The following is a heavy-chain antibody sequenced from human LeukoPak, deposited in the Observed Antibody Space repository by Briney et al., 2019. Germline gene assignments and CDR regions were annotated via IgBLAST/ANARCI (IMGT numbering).Heavy chain of an antibody. Sequence: PGGSLRLSCAASGFTFDDYGMSWVRQAPGKGLEWVSGINWNGGSTGYADSVKGRFTISRDNAKNSLYLQMNSLRAEDTAVYYCARDRRGSYPLYYFDYWGQGTLVTVSS. CDR3: ARDRRGSYPLYYFDY. CDR2: INWNGGST. CDR1: GFTFDDYG. V-gene: IGHV3-20*04. J-gene: IGHJ4*02. D-gene: IGHD1-26*01.